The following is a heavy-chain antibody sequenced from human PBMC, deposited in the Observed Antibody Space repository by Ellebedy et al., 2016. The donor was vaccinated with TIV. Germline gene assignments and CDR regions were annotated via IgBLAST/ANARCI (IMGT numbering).Heavy chain of an antibody. J-gene: IGHJ3*02. D-gene: IGHD2-15*01. V-gene: IGHV3-48*01. CDR2: ISISSSDI. CDR1: GFTFSSYS. Sequence: GESLKISCTASGFTFSSYSMSWVRQAPGKGLEWVSYISISSSDIFYADSVEGRFTISRDNAKNSLYLQLNSLRVEDTAVYYCARCVVAHAAFDIWGQGTLVTVSS. CDR3: ARCVVAHAAFDI.